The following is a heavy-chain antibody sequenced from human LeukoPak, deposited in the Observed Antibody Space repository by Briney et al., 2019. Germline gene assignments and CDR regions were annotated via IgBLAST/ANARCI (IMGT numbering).Heavy chain of an antibody. Sequence: PSETLPLTCAVYGGPFSGYYWSWIRQGPGKGLEWIGEINHSGSFNYNPSLKSRLLILVDTSKNQFSLKLSSVTAADTVVYYCARVTYCTTTSCHPLGWFDPWGQGTLVTVSS. V-gene: IGHV4-34*01. CDR1: GGPFSGYY. J-gene: IGHJ5*02. CDR2: INHSGSF. CDR3: ARVTYCTTTSCHPLGWFDP. D-gene: IGHD2-8*01.